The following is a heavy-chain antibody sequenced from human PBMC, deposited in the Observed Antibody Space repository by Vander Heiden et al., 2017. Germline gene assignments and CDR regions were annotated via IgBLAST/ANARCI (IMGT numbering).Heavy chain of an antibody. CDR1: GYTFPSYD. CDR3: GSVPHDSSGYYLDY. J-gene: IGHJ4*02. CDR2: MNPNSGNT. V-gene: IGHV1-8*01. Sequence: QVQLVQSGADVKKPGPSVKVSCKASGYTFPSYDINWVRQATGQGLEWMGWMNPNSGNTGYAQKFQGRVTMTRNTSISTAYMELSSLRSEDTAVYYCGSVPHDSSGYYLDYWGQGRLVNVSS. D-gene: IGHD3-22*01.